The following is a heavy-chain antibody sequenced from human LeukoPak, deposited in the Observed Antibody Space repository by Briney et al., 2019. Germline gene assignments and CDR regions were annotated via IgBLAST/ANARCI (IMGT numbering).Heavy chain of an antibody. J-gene: IGHJ5*02. Sequence: SETLSLTCAVYGDSFSGYYWSWIRQPPGKGLEWIGYIYYSGSTNYNPSLKSRVTISVDTSKNQFSLKLSSVTAADTAVYYCARGGDIVVVPAATFDPWGQGTLVTVSS. CDR1: GDSFSGYY. V-gene: IGHV4-59*01. CDR2: IYYSGST. D-gene: IGHD2-2*01. CDR3: ARGGDIVVVPAATFDP.